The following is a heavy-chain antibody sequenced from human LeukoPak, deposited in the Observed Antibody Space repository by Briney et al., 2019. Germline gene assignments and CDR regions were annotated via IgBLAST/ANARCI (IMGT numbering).Heavy chain of an antibody. CDR2: IYYSGST. V-gene: IGHV4-59*08. D-gene: IGHD3-10*01. Sequence: SETLSLTCTVSGGSISSYHWSWIRQPPGKGLEWIGYIYYSGSTNYNPSLKSRVTISVDTSKNQFSLKLSSVTAADTAVYYCASGHYYGSGSYFGWFDPWGQGTLVTVSS. CDR3: ASGHYYGSGSYFGWFDP. CDR1: GGSISSYH. J-gene: IGHJ5*02.